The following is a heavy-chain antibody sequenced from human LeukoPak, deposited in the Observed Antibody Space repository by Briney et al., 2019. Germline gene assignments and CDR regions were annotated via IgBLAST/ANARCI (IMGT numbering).Heavy chain of an antibody. Sequence: GRSLRLSCAASGFTFRSYGFHWVRQAPGKGLEWVAVIWYDGSKKYYTDSVKGRFTISRDDSKNTLYLQMNSLRAEDTAVYYCASDVGNFGLGTAHFDYWGQGTLVTVPS. CDR1: GFTFRSYG. D-gene: IGHD3-10*01. CDR3: ASDVGNFGLGTAHFDY. J-gene: IGHJ4*02. V-gene: IGHV3-33*01. CDR2: IWYDGSKK.